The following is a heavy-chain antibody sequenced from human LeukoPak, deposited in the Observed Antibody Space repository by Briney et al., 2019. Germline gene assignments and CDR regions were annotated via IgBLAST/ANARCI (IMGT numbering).Heavy chain of an antibody. V-gene: IGHV1-2*02. Sequence: ASVTVSCTASGYTFTGYYMHWVRQAPGQGLEWMGWINPNSGGTNYAQKFQGRVTMTRDTSISTAYMELSRLRSDDTAVYYCARGMAYSSSSGVGNWFDPWGQGTLVTVSS. CDR1: GYTFTGYY. CDR2: INPNSGGT. J-gene: IGHJ5*02. D-gene: IGHD6-6*01. CDR3: ARGMAYSSSSGVGNWFDP.